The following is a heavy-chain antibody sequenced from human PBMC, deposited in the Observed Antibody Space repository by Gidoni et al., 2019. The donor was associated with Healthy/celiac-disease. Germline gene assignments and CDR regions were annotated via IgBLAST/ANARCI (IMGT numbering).Heavy chain of an antibody. Sequence: EVQLVESGGGLVKPGGSLRLSCAASGFPFSNAWMSWVRQAPGKGLEWVGRIKSKTDGGTTDYAAPVKGRFTISRDDSKNTLYLQMNSLKTEDTAVYYCTTDTSSTYYDFWSGYYFYYGMDVWGQGTTVTVSS. CDR2: IKSKTDGGTT. D-gene: IGHD3-3*01. V-gene: IGHV3-15*01. J-gene: IGHJ6*02. CDR1: GFPFSNAW. CDR3: TTDTSSTYYDFWSGYYFYYGMDV.